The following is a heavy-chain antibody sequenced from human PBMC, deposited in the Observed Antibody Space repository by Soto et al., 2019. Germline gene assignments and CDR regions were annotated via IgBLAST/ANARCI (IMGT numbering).Heavy chain of an antibody. D-gene: IGHD4-17*01. CDR3: ARVSYGDIYYIDY. CDR2: TIPIIGTA. J-gene: IGHJ4*02. V-gene: IGHV1-69*13. CDR1: GGTFSSYA. Sequence: ASVKVSCKASGGTFSSYAISWVRQAPGQGLEWMGWTIPIIGTANYAQKFQGRVTITADESTSTAYMELSSLRSEDTAVYYCARVSYGDIYYIDYWGQGTLVTVSS.